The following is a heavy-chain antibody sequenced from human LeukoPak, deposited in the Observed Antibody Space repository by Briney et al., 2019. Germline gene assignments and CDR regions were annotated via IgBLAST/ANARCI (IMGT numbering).Heavy chain of an antibody. D-gene: IGHD3-22*01. CDR1: GFTFSSYA. CDR3: ARDTNYYDSSGYYYPIDY. V-gene: IGHV3-30*04. CDR2: ISYDGSNK. Sequence: GGSLRLSCAASGFTFSSYAMHWVRQAPGKGLEWVAVISYDGSNKYYADSVKGRFTISRDNSKNTLYLQMNSLRAEDTAVYYCARDTNYYDSSGYYYPIDYWGQGTLDTVSS. J-gene: IGHJ4*02.